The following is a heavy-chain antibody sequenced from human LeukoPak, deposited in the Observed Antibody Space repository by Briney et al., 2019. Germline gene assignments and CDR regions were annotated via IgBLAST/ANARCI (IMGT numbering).Heavy chain of an antibody. D-gene: IGHD3-10*01. J-gene: IGHJ4*02. V-gene: IGHV3-7*01. CDR1: GFTFSSYW. Sequence: GGSLRLSCAASGFTFSSYWMSWVRQAPGKGLEWVANIKQDGSEKYYVDSVKGRFTISRDNAKNSLYLQMNSLRAEDTAVYYCAREDVLLWFGELAWAGYFDYWGQGTLVTVSS. CDR3: AREDVLLWFGELAWAGYFDY. CDR2: IKQDGSEK.